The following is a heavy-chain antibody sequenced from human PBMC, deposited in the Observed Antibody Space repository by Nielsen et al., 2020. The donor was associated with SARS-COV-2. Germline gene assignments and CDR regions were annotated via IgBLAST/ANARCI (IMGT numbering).Heavy chain of an antibody. J-gene: IGHJ5*02. CDR3: ARGSSGWYEWFDP. Sequence: ASVKVSYKASGYTYTGYYMHWVRQAPGQGLEWMGWINPNSGGTNYAQKFQGRVTMTRDTSISTAYMELSRLRSDDTAVYYCARGSSGWYEWFDPWGQGTLVTVSS. V-gene: IGHV1-2*02. D-gene: IGHD6-19*01. CDR1: GYTYTGYY. CDR2: INPNSGGT.